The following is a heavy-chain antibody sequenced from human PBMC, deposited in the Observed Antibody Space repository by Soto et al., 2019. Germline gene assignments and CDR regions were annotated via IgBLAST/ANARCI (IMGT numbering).Heavy chain of an antibody. CDR3: ARGEDDYGDFGSMDV. V-gene: IGHV1-69*01. CDR1: GGHFDRFA. Sequence: QVQLVQSGAEVKKPGSSVKVSCRASGGHFDRFALSWLRQAHEQGLEWMGGIIPFLSATTYAQKFQGRVTITADESASTLYLELRSLTSDDTAVYYCARGEDDYGDFGSMDVWGQGTSVTVSS. CDR2: IIPFLSAT. J-gene: IGHJ6*02. D-gene: IGHD4-17*01.